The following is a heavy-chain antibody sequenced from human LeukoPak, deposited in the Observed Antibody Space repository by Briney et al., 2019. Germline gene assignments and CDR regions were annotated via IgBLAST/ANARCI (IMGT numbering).Heavy chain of an antibody. CDR3: ARGFFYDGSGGTVLFDH. J-gene: IGHJ4*02. CDR2: IYSDGSSS. V-gene: IGHV3-74*01. D-gene: IGHD3-16*01. Sequence: GGSLRLSCAASGFTFSSYWMHWVRQAPGKGLVWVSRIYSDGSSSSYADSVKGRFTISRDNAKNTLYLQMNSLRAEDTAVYYCARGFFYDGSGGTVLFDHWGQGTLVTVSS. CDR1: GFTFSSYW.